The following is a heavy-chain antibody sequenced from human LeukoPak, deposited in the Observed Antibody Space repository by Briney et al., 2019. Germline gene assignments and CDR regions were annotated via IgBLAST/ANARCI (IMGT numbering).Heavy chain of an antibody. CDR2: IYSGGST. CDR1: GFTVSSNY. J-gene: IGHJ2*01. Sequence: GGSLRLSCAASGFTVSSNYMSWVRQAPGKGLEWVSVIYSGGSTYYADSVKGRFTISRDNSKNTLYLQMNSLSAKDTAVYYCARDQLGDWYFDLWGRGTLVTVSS. CDR3: ARDQLGDWYFDL. D-gene: IGHD1-1*01. V-gene: IGHV3-53*01.